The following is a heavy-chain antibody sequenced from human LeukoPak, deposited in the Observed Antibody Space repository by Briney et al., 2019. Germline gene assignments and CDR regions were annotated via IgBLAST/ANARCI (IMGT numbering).Heavy chain of an antibody. CDR3: ASSYYDFWSGYPSPFDP. Sequence: GGSLRLSCAASGLTFSTYSMNWVRQTPGKGLEWVSYISSTSSTILYADSVKGRLTISRDNAKNSLYLQMNSLGAADTAVYYCASSYYDFWSGYPSPFDPWGQGTLVTVSS. V-gene: IGHV3-48*04. CDR1: GLTFSTYS. D-gene: IGHD3-3*01. CDR2: ISSTSSTI. J-gene: IGHJ5*02.